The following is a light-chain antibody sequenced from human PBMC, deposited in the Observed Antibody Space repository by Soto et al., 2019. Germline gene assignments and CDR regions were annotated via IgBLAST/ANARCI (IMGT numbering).Light chain of an antibody. J-gene: IGKJ4*01. V-gene: IGKV3-11*01. CDR1: QSVNNY. Sequence: EIVLTQSPATLSLSPGERATLSCRASQSVNNYLAWYQQKPGQAPRLLIYYASNRATGIPARFSGTGSGTDFTLTISRLEPEDFAVYYCQQCYDWPLTFGGGTKVEIK. CDR2: YAS. CDR3: QQCYDWPLT.